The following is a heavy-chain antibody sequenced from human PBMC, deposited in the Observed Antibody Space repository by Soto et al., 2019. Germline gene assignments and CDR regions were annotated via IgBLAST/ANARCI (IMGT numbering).Heavy chain of an antibody. J-gene: IGHJ4*02. CDR1: GGSISSSSYY. V-gene: IGHV4-39*01. D-gene: IGHD6-13*01. Sequence: TSETLSLTCTVSGGSISSSSYYWGWIRQPPGKGLEWIGSIYYSGSTYYNPSLKSRVTISVDTSKNQFSLKLSSVTAADTAVYYCARHLVLLAAAGREYFDYWGQGTLVTVYS. CDR3: ARHLVLLAAAGREYFDY. CDR2: IYYSGST.